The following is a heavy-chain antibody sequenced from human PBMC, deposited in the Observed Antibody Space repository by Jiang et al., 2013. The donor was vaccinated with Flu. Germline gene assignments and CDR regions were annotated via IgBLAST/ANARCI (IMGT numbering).Heavy chain of an antibody. CDR3: ARSDVVVTAINWFDP. Sequence: GQGLEWMGIINPSGGSTSYAQKFQGRVTMTRDTSTSTVYMELSSLRSEDTAVYYCARSDVVVTAINWFDPWGQGTLVTVSS. CDR2: INPSGGST. V-gene: IGHV1-46*01. J-gene: IGHJ5*02. D-gene: IGHD2-21*02.